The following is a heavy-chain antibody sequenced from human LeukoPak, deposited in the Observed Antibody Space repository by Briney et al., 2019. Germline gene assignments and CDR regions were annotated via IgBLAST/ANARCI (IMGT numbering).Heavy chain of an antibody. J-gene: IGHJ6*03. D-gene: IGHD6-6*01. Sequence: GGSLRLSCAASGFTFSGYAMSWVRQIPGKGLEWVSAISGSDAGTYYADSVKGRFTISRDNSKNTLYLQMNSLRAEDTAVYYCARVAKYSSSSVYYYYMDVWGKGTTVTVSS. CDR2: ISGSDAGT. V-gene: IGHV3-23*01. CDR3: ARVAKYSSSSVYYYYMDV. CDR1: GFTFSGYA.